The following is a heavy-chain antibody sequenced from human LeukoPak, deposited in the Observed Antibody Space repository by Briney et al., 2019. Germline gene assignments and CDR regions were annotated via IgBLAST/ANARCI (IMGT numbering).Heavy chain of an antibody. J-gene: IGHJ4*02. Sequence: GESLRLSCAASGFSFTTYWMSWVRQAQGKGLEWVANINQDGTEKYYVGSVKGRFTISRDNGKNSLYLQMNSLRVEDTAVYYCAKLAKYFYGAETFYFFEHWGQGTPVTASS. CDR2: INQDGTEK. D-gene: IGHD3-10*01. CDR3: AKLAKYFYGAETFYFFEH. CDR1: GFSFTTYW. V-gene: IGHV3-7*01.